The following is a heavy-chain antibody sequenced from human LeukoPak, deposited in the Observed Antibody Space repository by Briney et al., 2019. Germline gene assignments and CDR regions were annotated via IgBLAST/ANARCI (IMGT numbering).Heavy chain of an antibody. CDR1: GFTFSSYA. CDR2: ISYDGSNK. J-gene: IGHJ4*02. V-gene: IGHV3-30*04. CDR3: ARDHPSGWF. D-gene: IGHD6-19*01. Sequence: PGGSLRLSCAASGFTFSSYAMHWVRQAPGKGLEWVAVISYDGSNKYYADSVEGRFTISRDNSKNTLYLQMNSLRAEDTAVYYCARDHPSGWFWGQGTLVTVSS.